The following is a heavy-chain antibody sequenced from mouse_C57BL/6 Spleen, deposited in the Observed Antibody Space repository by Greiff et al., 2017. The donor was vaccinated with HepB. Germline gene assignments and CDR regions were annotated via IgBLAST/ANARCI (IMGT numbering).Heavy chain of an antibody. V-gene: IGHV7-3*01. J-gene: IGHJ4*01. CDR3: ARLGDGYYRAMDY. D-gene: IGHD2-3*01. CDR1: GFTFTDYY. CDR2: IRNKANGYTT. Sequence: DVKLQESGGGLVQPGGSLSLSCAASGFTFTDYYMSWVRQPPGKALEWLGFIRNKANGYTTEYSASVKGRFTISRDNSQSILYLQMNALRAEDSATYYCARLGDGYYRAMDYWGQGTSVTVSS.